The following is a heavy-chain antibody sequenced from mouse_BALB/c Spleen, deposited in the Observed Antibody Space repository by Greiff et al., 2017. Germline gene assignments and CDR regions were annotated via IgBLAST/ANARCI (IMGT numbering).Heavy chain of an antibody. Sequence: EVQGVESGPGLVKPSQSLSLTCTVTGYSITSDYAWNWIRQFPGNKLEWMGYISYSGSTSYNPSLKSRISITRDTSKNQFFLQLNSVTTEDTATYYCARCRYDDYYYAMDYWGQGTSVTVSS. CDR3: ARCRYDDYYYAMDY. J-gene: IGHJ4*01. CDR1: GYSITSDYA. V-gene: IGHV3-2*02. CDR2: ISYSGST. D-gene: IGHD2-14*01.